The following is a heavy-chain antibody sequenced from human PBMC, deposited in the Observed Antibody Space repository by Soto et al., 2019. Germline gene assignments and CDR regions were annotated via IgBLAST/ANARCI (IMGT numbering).Heavy chain of an antibody. CDR1: GFTFDDYA. CDR3: AKDIGSSSFYYFDY. V-gene: IGHV3-9*01. J-gene: IGHJ4*02. CDR2: ISWNRGSI. D-gene: IGHD6-6*01. Sequence: GGSLRLSCAASGFTFDDYAMHWVRQAPGKGLEWVSGISWNRGSIGYADSVKGRFTISRDNAKNSLYLQMNSLRAEDTALYYCAKDIGSSSFYYFDYWGQGTLVTVSS.